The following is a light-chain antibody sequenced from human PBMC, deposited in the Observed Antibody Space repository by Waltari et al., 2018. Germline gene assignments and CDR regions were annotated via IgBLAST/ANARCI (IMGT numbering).Light chain of an antibody. CDR3: CSYAGIYTPYV. Sequence: QSALTQPRSVSGSPGQSVTISCTGTSSDVGAYNYVSWYQQHPGKAPKHIIYDVNERPAGVPDRFPGSKSGNTASLTISGLQAEDEADYYSCSYAGIYTPYVFGTETKVTVL. J-gene: IGLJ1*01. V-gene: IGLV2-11*01. CDR2: DVN. CDR1: SSDVGAYNY.